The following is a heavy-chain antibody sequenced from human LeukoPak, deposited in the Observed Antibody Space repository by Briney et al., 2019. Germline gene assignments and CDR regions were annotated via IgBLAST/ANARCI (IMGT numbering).Heavy chain of an antibody. CDR1: GFTFSSYS. Sequence: PGGSLRLSCAASGFTFSSYSMNWVRQAPGKGLEWVSSISSSSSYIYYADSVKGRFTISRDNAKNSLYLQMNSLRAKDTAVYYCASGHSGSYYYFDYWGQGTLVTVSS. D-gene: IGHD1-26*01. V-gene: IGHV3-21*01. CDR2: ISSSSSYI. J-gene: IGHJ4*02. CDR3: ASGHSGSYYYFDY.